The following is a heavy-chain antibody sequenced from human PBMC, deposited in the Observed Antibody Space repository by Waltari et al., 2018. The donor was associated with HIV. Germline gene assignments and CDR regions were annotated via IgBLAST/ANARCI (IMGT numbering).Heavy chain of an antibody. CDR2: SCWDGGGV. D-gene: IGHD3-3*01. V-gene: IGHV3-9*01. Sequence: EVQLVESGGALVQPRRSLRLSCVVSGFTFENFAMHWVRQAPGKGLEWVSGSCWDGGGVAYGDCVKGRCAVSRDNALKSLFWQRNSLRPKDTALYYCAKDAAKETSFCGVVISRQRHSNGMDGWGQGTTVTVSS. CDR3: AKDAAKETSFCGVVISRQRHSNGMDG. J-gene: IGHJ6*02. CDR1: GFTFENFA.